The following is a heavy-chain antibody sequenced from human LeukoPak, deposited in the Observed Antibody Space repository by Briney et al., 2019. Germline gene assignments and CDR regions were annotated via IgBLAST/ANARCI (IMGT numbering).Heavy chain of an antibody. Sequence: GRSLRLSCAASGFTFSSYGIHWVRQAPGKGLEWVAVIWYDGSNKYYADSVKGRFTISRDNSKNTLYLQMNSLRAEDTAAYYCGRGYYGDYGYGMDVWGQGTTVTVSS. CDR2: IWYDGSNK. D-gene: IGHD4-17*01. J-gene: IGHJ6*02. CDR1: GFTFSSYG. V-gene: IGHV3-33*01. CDR3: GRGYYGDYGYGMDV.